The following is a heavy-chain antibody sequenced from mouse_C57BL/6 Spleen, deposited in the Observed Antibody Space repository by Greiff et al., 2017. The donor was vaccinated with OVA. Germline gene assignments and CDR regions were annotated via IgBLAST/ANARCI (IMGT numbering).Heavy chain of an antibody. D-gene: IGHD2-4*01. CDR1: GFSLTSYG. CDR2: IWSDGST. Sequence: QVQLQQSGPGLVAPSQSLSITCTVSGFSLTSYGVHWVRQPPGKGLEWLVVIWSDGSTTYNSALKSRLSISKDNSKRQVFLKMNSLQTDDTAMYYCARHYDYDWDYYAMDYWGQGTSVTVSS. V-gene: IGHV2-6-1*01. CDR3: ARHYDYDWDYYAMDY. J-gene: IGHJ4*01.